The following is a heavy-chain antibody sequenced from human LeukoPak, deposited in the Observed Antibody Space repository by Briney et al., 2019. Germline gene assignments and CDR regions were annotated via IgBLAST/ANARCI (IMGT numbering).Heavy chain of an antibody. CDR1: GGTFSSYA. V-gene: IGHV1-69*04. Sequence: GASVKVSCKASGGTFSSYAISWVRQAPGQGLEWMGRIIPILGIANYAQKFQGRVTITADKSTSTAYMELSSLRSEDTAVYYCARVNSPYYNILTGYFYWGQGTLVTVSS. CDR2: IIPILGIA. D-gene: IGHD3-9*01. J-gene: IGHJ4*02. CDR3: ARVNSPYYNILTGYFY.